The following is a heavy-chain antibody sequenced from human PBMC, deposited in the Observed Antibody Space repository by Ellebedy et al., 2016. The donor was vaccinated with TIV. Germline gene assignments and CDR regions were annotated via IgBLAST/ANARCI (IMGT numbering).Heavy chain of an antibody. V-gene: IGHV4-34*01. CDR2: INHSGST. Sequence: MPSETLSLTCTVSGGSISSYYWSWIRQPPGKGLEWIGEINHSGSTNYNPSLKSRVTITVDTSKNQFSLKLSSVTAADTAVYYCARGGTVVVAAYGLSYDAFDIWGQGTMVTVSS. CDR3: ARGGTVVVAAYGLSYDAFDI. CDR1: GGSISSYY. D-gene: IGHD2-15*01. J-gene: IGHJ3*02.